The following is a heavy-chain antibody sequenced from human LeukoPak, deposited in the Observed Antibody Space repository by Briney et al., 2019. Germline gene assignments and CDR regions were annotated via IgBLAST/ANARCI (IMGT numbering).Heavy chain of an antibody. Sequence: PSETLSLTCDVSGYSISSGYYWAWTRQFPGKGLEWIGSIFHSGSTYDNPFLKSRVTTSVDASKNYFSLTLSSVTAADTAVYHCARHMTTDMLDAFDIWGQGTMVIISS. CDR3: ARHMTTDMLDAFDI. CDR2: IFHSGST. D-gene: IGHD3-10*02. CDR1: GYSISSGYY. J-gene: IGHJ3*02. V-gene: IGHV4-38-2*01.